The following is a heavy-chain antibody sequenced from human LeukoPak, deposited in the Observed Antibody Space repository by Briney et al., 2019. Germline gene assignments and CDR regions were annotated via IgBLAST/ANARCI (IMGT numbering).Heavy chain of an antibody. CDR2: INHSGST. Sequence: SETLSLTCAVYGGSFSGYYWSWIRQPPGKGLEWIGEINHSGSTNYNPSLKSRVTISVDTSKNQFSLKLSSVTAADTAVYYCARAPYCSGGSCVHFDYWGQGTLVTVSS. V-gene: IGHV4-34*01. CDR1: GGSFSGYY. CDR3: ARAPYCSGGSCVHFDY. J-gene: IGHJ4*02. D-gene: IGHD2-15*01.